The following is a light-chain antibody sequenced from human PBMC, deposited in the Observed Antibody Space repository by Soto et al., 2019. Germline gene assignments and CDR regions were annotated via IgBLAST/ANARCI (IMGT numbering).Light chain of an antibody. V-gene: IGLV2-14*01. CDR2: SVS. Sequence: QSVLTQPHSVSGSPGQSVTISCSGTSSDIGAYDHVAWFQQFPGKTPKLVIYSVSNRPSGVSYRFSGSKSGNTASLTISGLQADDEADYYCISYTVSRSYVFGPGTKVTVL. J-gene: IGLJ1*01. CDR3: ISYTVSRSYV. CDR1: SSDIGAYDH.